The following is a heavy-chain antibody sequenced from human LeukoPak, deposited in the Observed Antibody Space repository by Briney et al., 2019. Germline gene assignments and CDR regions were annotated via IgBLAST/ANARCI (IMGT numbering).Heavy chain of an antibody. CDR1: GLTFSDHS. V-gene: IGHV3-11*03. Sequence: PGGSLRLSCAASGLTFSDHSMNWIRQAPGKGLEWLSYIRNSGTYTNYADSVRGRFTISRDNANNSLYLEMDSLRAEDTAVYYCAVSGYWGQGTLVTVSS. CDR3: AVSGY. D-gene: IGHD6-19*01. CDR2: IRNSGTYT. J-gene: IGHJ4*02.